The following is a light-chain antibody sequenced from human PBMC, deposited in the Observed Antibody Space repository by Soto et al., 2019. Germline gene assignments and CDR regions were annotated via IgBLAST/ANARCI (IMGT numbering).Light chain of an antibody. CDR2: DAS. Sequence: DIQMTQYPTSLSASVGDRVTITCQASQDISNYLNWYQQKPGKAPKLLIYDASNLETGVPSRFSGSGSGTDFTFTISSLQPEDIATYYCQQYDNLPFTFGSGTKVDI. CDR1: QDISNY. J-gene: IGKJ3*01. CDR3: QQYDNLPFT. V-gene: IGKV1-33*01.